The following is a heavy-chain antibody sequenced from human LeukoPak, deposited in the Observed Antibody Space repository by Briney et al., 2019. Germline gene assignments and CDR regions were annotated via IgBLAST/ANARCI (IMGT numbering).Heavy chain of an antibody. CDR2: INPNSGGT. J-gene: IGHJ4*02. Sequence: ASVKVSCKASGYTFTGYYMHWVRQAPGQGLELMGWINPNSGGTNYAQKFQGRVTMTRDTSISTAYMELSRLRSDDTAVYYCARSGYYDSGGYYYEGGFDYWGQGTLVTVSS. CDR1: GYTFTGYY. V-gene: IGHV1-2*02. D-gene: IGHD3-22*01. CDR3: ARSGYYDSGGYYYEGGFDY.